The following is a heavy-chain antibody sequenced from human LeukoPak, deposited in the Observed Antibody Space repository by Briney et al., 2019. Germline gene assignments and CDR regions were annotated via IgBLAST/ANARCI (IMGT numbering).Heavy chain of an antibody. CDR2: IIPIFGTA. J-gene: IGHJ6*03. CDR1: GGTFCSYT. CDR3: ARALGYCSGGSCYRPDYYYYYYMDV. D-gene: IGHD2-15*01. V-gene: IGHV1-69*05. Sequence: ASVKVSCTASGGTFCSYTISWGRHAPGQGLEWMGGIIPIFGTATYAQKFQGRVTITTDESTSTAYMELSSLRSEDTAVYYCARALGYCSGGSCYRPDYYYYYYMDVGGKGTTVTVSS.